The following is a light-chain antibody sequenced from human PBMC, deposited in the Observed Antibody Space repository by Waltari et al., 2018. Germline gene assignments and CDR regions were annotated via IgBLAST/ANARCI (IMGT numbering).Light chain of an antibody. CDR2: YDD. CDR1: SSNLGNNV. V-gene: IGLV1-36*01. J-gene: IGLJ2*01. CDR3: AAWDDNLNAVV. Sequence: QSVLTQPPSVSEAPRQRVTIACSGSSSNLGNNVVHWYQQVPGEAPKLLIYYDDMLPSGVSDRFSGSRSGTSASLAISGLQSEDEADYYCAAWDDNLNAVVFGGGTKVTVL.